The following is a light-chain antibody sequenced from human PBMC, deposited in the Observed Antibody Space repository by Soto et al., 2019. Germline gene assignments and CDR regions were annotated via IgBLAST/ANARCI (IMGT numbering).Light chain of an antibody. J-gene: IGKJ1*01. Sequence: EIVLTQSPGTLSLSPGERATLSCRSTESVSSRYLAWYQQKPGQAHRLLIYVAYSRATGIPDRFSGSWSGTDVTLTISRLEPEDFAVYYCQQDGSSPTWTFGQGTKVEIK. CDR3: QQDGSSPTWT. CDR1: ESVSSRY. CDR2: VAY. V-gene: IGKV3-20*01.